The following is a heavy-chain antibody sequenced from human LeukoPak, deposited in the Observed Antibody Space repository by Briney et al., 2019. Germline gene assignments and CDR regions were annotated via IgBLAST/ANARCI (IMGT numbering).Heavy chain of an antibody. D-gene: IGHD3-10*01. Sequence: ASVKVSCKASGYTFTDYYMHWVRQAPGQGLEWMGWINPNSGGTNYAQKFQGRVTMTRDTSISTAYMELSRLRSDDTAVYYCARREGTMVRGEGYYYYYYMDVWGRGTTVTVSS. CDR3: ARREGTMVRGEGYYYYYYMDV. V-gene: IGHV1-2*02. J-gene: IGHJ6*03. CDR2: INPNSGGT. CDR1: GYTFTDYY.